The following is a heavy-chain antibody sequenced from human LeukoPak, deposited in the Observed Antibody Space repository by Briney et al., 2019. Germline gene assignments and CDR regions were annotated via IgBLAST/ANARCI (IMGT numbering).Heavy chain of an antibody. Sequence: PSETLSLTCTVSGDSISRYYGSWIRQPPGKGPEWIGHIYYSGSANYNPSLKSRVTISIDTSKNQFSLKLSSVTAADTAMYYCARHIGRVLPFDYWGQGTLVTVSS. CDR2: IYYSGSA. V-gene: IGHV4-59*08. J-gene: IGHJ4*02. CDR1: GDSISRYY. CDR3: ARHIGRVLPFDY. D-gene: IGHD3-10*01.